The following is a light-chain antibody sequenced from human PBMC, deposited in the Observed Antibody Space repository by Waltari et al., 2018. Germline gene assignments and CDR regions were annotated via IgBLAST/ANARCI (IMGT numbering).Light chain of an antibody. Sequence: QSALTQPASVSGSPGQSITISCTGSTRDIVAYHYVSWYQQHPDKAPKLIISEVTNRPSGVSDRFSGSKSGYTASLTISGLQAEDEGDYYCMSYTRSSTYVFGTGTKVTVL. CDR3: MSYTRSSTYV. V-gene: IGLV2-14*01. J-gene: IGLJ1*01. CDR1: TRDIVAYHY. CDR2: EVT.